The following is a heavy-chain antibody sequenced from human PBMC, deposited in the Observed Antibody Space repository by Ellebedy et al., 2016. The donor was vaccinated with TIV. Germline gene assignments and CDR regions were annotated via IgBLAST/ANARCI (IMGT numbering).Heavy chain of an antibody. CDR3: ARDTCRGDCYSFFNY. V-gene: IGHV3-33*01. CDR1: GFTFSTYA. CDR2: IWYDGSNK. J-gene: IGHJ4*02. D-gene: IGHD2-21*02. Sequence: PGGSLRLSCAASGFTFSTYAMHWVRQAPGKGLEWVAVIWYDGSNKYYADSVKDRFTISRDNSRSTVHLHMNSLRAEDTAVYYCARDTCRGDCYSFFNYWGQGTLVTVSS.